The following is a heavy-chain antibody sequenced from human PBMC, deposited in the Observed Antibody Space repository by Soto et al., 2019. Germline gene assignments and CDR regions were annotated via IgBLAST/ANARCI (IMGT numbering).Heavy chain of an antibody. D-gene: IGHD6-13*01. J-gene: IGHJ6*02. Sequence: SQTLSLPCAISGDSVSSNSAAWNWIRQSPSRGLEWLGRTYYRSKWYNDYAVSVKSRITINPDTSKNQFSLQLNSVTPEDTAVYYCARDQGIAAEDYYYYYGMDVWGQGTTVTVSS. CDR2: TYYRSKWYN. V-gene: IGHV6-1*01. CDR1: GDSVSSNSAA. CDR3: ARDQGIAAEDYYYYYGMDV.